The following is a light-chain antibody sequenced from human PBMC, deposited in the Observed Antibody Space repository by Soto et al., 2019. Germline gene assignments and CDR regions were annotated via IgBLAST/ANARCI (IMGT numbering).Light chain of an antibody. J-gene: IGKJ3*01. CDR2: AAS. CDR3: LQDYSFLT. V-gene: IGKV1-6*01. Sequence: AIQMTQSPASLSASVGDRITITCRASHDIRNDLAWYQQKPGKAPKLLIYAASTLQSGVPSRFSGSGSGTDFTLSISSLQPEDFATYFCLQDYSFLTFGPGTKVVF. CDR1: HDIRND.